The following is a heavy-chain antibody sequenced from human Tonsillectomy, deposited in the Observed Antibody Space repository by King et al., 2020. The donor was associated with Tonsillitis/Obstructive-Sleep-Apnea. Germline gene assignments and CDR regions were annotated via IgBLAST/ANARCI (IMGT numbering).Heavy chain of an antibody. J-gene: IGHJ5*02. D-gene: IGHD3-10*01. CDR3: ARQVRGSGTYYNNWFDP. V-gene: IGHV5-10-1*01. CDR2: IDPSDSYT. CDR1: GYSFSLYW. Sequence: QLVQSGAEVKKPGESLMISSKGSGYSFSLYWLNWVRQMPGKGLEWMGRIDPSDSYTKYGPSFQGPVTISADKSISTAYLQWNSLKASDTAMYYCARQVRGSGTYYNNWFDPWGQGTLVTVSS.